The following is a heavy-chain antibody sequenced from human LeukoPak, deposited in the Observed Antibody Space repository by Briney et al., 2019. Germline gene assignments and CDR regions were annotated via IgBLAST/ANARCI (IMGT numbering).Heavy chain of an antibody. CDR2: LYYTGST. J-gene: IGHJ3*02. Sequence: PSETLSLTCTVSGGSISSSGYYWGWIRQPPGKGLEWIGSLYYTGSTYYNPSLKSRVTISVDRSKNQFSLKLSSVTAADTAVYYCARESLELRGAFDIWGQGTMVTVSS. CDR1: GGSISSSGYY. CDR3: ARESLELRGAFDI. D-gene: IGHD1-7*01. V-gene: IGHV4-39*07.